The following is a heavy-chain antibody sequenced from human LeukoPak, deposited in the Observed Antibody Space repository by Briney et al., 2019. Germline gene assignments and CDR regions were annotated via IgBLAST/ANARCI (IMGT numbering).Heavy chain of an antibody. CDR1: GGTFSSYA. Sequence: SVKVSCKASGGTFSSYAISWVRQAPGQGLEWMGGIIPIFGTANYAQKFQGRVTITADESTSTAYMELSSLRSEDTAVYYCARPRTYYDFWRGYPPFDYWGQGTLVTVSS. CDR3: ARPRTYYDFWRGYPPFDY. D-gene: IGHD3-3*01. CDR2: IIPIFGTA. V-gene: IGHV1-69*13. J-gene: IGHJ4*02.